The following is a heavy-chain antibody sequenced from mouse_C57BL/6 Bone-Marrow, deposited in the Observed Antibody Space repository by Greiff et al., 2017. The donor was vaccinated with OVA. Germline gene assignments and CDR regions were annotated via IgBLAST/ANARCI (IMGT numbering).Heavy chain of an antibody. D-gene: IGHD2-5*01. Sequence: ESGPGLVKPSQSLSLTCSVTGYSITSGYYWNWIRQFPGNKLEWMGYISYDGSNNYNPSLKNRISITRDTSKNQFFLKLNSVTTEDTATYYCVRSYSNYDYFDYWGQGTTLTVSS. CDR3: VRSYSNYDYFDY. CDR2: ISYDGSN. V-gene: IGHV3-6*01. J-gene: IGHJ2*01. CDR1: GYSITSGYY.